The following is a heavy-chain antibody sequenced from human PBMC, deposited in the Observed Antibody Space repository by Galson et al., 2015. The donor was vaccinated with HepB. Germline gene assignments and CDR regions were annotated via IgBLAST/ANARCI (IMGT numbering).Heavy chain of an antibody. Sequence: SVKVSCKASGYTFTSYAMHWVRQAPGQRLEWMGWINAGNGNTKYSQKFQGRVTITRDTSASTAYMELSSLRSEDTAVYYCARDLVYYDILTGSVGPLDYWGQGTLVTVSS. J-gene: IGHJ4*02. D-gene: IGHD3-9*01. CDR1: GYTFTSYA. V-gene: IGHV1-3*01. CDR2: INAGNGNT. CDR3: ARDLVYYDILTGSVGPLDY.